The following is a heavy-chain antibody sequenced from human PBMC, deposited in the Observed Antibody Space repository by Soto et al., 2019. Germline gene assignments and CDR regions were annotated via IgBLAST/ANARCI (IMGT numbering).Heavy chain of an antibody. CDR2: INPSGGST. V-gene: IGHV1-46*01. Sequence: ASVKVSCKASGYTFTSYYMHWVRQAPGQGLEWMGIINPSGGSTSYAQKFQGRVTMTRDTSTSTVYMELSSLRSEDTAVYYCARDGIVVVPAGYYYYGRDVWGQGATVTVSS. J-gene: IGHJ6*02. D-gene: IGHD2-2*01. CDR1: GYTFTSYY. CDR3: ARDGIVVVPAGYYYYGRDV.